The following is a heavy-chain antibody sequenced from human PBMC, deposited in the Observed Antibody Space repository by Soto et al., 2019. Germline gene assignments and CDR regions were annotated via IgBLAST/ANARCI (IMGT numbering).Heavy chain of an antibody. Sequence: ASVKVSCKASGYTFTTYAIHWVRQAPGQTPEWMGWINAGNGNPKYSQKFQGRVTITRDTSASTAYMELSSLSSEDTAVYFCARVLLGSGTYYNTFDFWGQGTLVTVSS. J-gene: IGHJ4*02. CDR2: INAGNGNP. D-gene: IGHD3-10*01. V-gene: IGHV1-3*01. CDR1: GYTFTTYA. CDR3: ARVLLGSGTYYNTFDF.